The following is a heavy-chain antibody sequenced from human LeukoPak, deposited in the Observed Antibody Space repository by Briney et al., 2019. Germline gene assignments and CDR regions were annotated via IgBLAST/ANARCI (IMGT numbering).Heavy chain of an antibody. CDR2: INHSGSA. J-gene: IGHJ4*02. D-gene: IGHD6-19*01. V-gene: IGHV4-34*01. CDR1: GGSFSDYY. CDR3: ARLGPASSGWPESFDY. Sequence: SETLSLTCAVYGGSFSDYYWSWIRQPPGKGLEWIGEINHSGSANYNPSLKSRVTLSVDTSKNQFSLKLNSVTAADTAVYYCARLGPASSGWPESFDYWGQGTLVTVSS.